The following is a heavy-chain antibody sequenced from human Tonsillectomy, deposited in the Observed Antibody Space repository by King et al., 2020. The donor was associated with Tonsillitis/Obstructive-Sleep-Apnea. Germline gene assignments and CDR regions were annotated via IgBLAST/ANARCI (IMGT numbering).Heavy chain of an antibody. CDR1: GFTFSSYE. D-gene: IGHD2-21*01. V-gene: IGHV3-48*03. Sequence: VQLVESGGGLVQPGGSLRLSCAASGFTFSSYEMNWVRQAPGKGLEWVSYISYSGSTIYYADSVKGRFTISRDNAKNSLYLQMNSLRAEDTAIYYCARYGALDYNSAGFDYWGQGTLVTVSS. CDR2: ISYSGSTI. J-gene: IGHJ4*02. CDR3: ARYGALDYNSAGFDY.